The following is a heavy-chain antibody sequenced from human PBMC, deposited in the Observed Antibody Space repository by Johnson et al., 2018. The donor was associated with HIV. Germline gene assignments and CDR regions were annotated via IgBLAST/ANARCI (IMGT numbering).Heavy chain of an antibody. CDR3: ARRVNTMVRGAILDAFDI. CDR1: GFTFSSYW. D-gene: IGHD3-10*01. CDR2: IKQDGSEK. J-gene: IGHJ3*02. V-gene: IGHV3-7*01. Sequence: VQLVESGGGVVQPGGSLRLSCAASGFTFSSYWMSWVRQAPGKGLEWVANIKQDGSEKYYVDSVQGRFTISRDNAKNSLYLQLNSLRAEDTAVYYCARRVNTMVRGAILDAFDIWGQGTMVTVSS.